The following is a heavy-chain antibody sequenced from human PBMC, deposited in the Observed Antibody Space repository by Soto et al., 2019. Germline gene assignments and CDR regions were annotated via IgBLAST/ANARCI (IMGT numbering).Heavy chain of an antibody. V-gene: IGHV5-51*01. CDR3: ARHHLPGRPFDY. CDR2: IYPGNSNS. Sequence: PGESLKISCKGSGFSFTRYWIAWGRQMPGKGVGWMGVIYPGNSNSRYSLSFHGQVNIPAHKSLLTTYPPWGSLKASPHALYYFARHHLPGRPFDYWGQGTLVTVSS. J-gene: IGHJ4*02. CDR1: GFSFTRYW.